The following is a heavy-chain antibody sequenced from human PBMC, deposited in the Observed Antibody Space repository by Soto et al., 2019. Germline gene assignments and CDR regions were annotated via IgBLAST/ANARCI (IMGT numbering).Heavy chain of an antibody. J-gene: IGHJ4*02. V-gene: IGHV4-31*01. CDR2: IYYSWST. CDR3: ARSPEATVTAFDY. CDR1: GGSISSGGYY. Sequence: QVQLQESGPGLVKPSQTLSLTCTVSGGSISSGGYYWSWIRQHPGKGLEWIGYIYYSWSTYYNPSLKSPVTISVDTSKTQFSLKLSSVTAADTAVYYCARSPEATVTAFDYWGQGTLVTVSS. D-gene: IGHD4-17*01.